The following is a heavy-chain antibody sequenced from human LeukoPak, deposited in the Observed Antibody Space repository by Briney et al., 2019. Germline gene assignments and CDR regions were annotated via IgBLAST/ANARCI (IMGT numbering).Heavy chain of an antibody. J-gene: IGHJ4*02. CDR1: GYTFTSYH. D-gene: IGHD1-14*01. CDR3: VRVPPGTTIYAY. CDR2: MNPNNSDI. Sequence: ASVKVSCKASGYTFTSYHINWVGQATGQGLDWVGWMNPNNSDIGYAQKFQGRVTMTRNTSIGTAYMELSSLRSEDTAIYYCVRVPPGTTIYAYWGQGTLVAVSS. V-gene: IGHV1-8*01.